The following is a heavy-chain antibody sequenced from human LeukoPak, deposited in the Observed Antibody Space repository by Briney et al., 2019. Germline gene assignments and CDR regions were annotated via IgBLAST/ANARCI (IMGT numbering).Heavy chain of an antibody. CDR2: IYYSGST. CDR3: ASTSIAVAGTVYYYYGMDV. V-gene: IGHV4-31*03. J-gene: IGHJ6*02. CDR1: GGSISSGGYY. Sequence: PSETLSLTCTVSGGSISSGGYYWSWIRQHPGKGLEWIGHIYYSGSTYYNPSLKSRVTISVDTSKNQFSLKLSSVTAADTAVYYCASTSIAVAGTVYYYYGMDVWGQGTTVTVSS. D-gene: IGHD6-19*01.